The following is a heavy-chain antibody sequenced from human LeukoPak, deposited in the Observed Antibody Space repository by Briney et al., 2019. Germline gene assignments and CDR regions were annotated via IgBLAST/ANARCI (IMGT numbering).Heavy chain of an antibody. D-gene: IGHD6-19*01. J-gene: IGHJ6*02. Sequence: GGCLRLSCAASGFTFSSYSMHWVRQAPGKGLEWVAVISYDGSNKYYADSVKGRFTISRDNSKNTLYLQMNSLRAEDTAVYYCASLYSSGWFFYYYYGMDVWGQGTTVTVSS. CDR2: ISYDGSNK. CDR1: GFTFSSYS. V-gene: IGHV3-30-3*01. CDR3: ASLYSSGWFFYYYYGMDV.